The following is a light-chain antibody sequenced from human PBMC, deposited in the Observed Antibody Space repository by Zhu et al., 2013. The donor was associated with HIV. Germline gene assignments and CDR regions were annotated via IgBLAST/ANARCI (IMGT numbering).Light chain of an antibody. Sequence: DIQMTQSPSSLSASVGDRVTITCRANQSISSYLNWYQQKPGKAPNLLIYAASTLQSGVPLRFSASGSGTDFTLTITRLEPEDFAVYFCQHYLNSLQGTFGQGTKVGN. CDR1: QSISSY. CDR2: AAS. V-gene: IGKV1-39*01. J-gene: IGKJ1*01. CDR3: QHYLNSLQGT.